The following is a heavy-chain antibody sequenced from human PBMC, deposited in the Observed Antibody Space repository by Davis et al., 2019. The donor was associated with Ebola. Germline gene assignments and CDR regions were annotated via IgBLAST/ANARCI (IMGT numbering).Heavy chain of an antibody. V-gene: IGHV4-39*07. CDR3: ARARYYYDSSGPNFDY. CDR1: GGSISSSSYY. Sequence: SETLSLTCTVSGGSISSSSYYWGWIRQPPGKGLEWIGSIYYSGSTNYNPSLKSRVTISVDTSKNQFSLKLSSVTAADTAVYYCARARYYYDSSGPNFDYWGQGTLVTVSS. J-gene: IGHJ4*02. CDR2: IYYSGST. D-gene: IGHD3-22*01.